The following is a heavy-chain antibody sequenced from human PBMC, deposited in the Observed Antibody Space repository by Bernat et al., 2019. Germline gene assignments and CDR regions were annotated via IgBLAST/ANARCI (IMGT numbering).Heavy chain of an antibody. CDR1: GFSFSSFW. Sequence: EVQLVESGGDLVQPGGSLRLSCAASGFSFSSFWMSWVRQAPGKGLEWVAKIKYDGSEKYYVDSVKGRFTISRDNAKNSLSLQMNSLRAEDTAVYYCARGRTCDYWGQGTLVTVSS. CDR2: IKYDGSEK. V-gene: IGHV3-7*01. J-gene: IGHJ4*02. CDR3: ARGRTCDY.